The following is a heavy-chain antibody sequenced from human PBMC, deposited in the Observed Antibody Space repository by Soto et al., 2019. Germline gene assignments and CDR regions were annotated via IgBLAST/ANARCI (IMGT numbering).Heavy chain of an antibody. J-gene: IGHJ5*02. V-gene: IGHV4-39*01. Sequence: SETLSLTCTVSGGSISSGTYYWGWIRQPPGKGLEWIGTMYYSGSTNYNSSLKSRVTISIDTSKNQFSLKLTSVTAADTAMYYCARHFSPIPEGFDPWGQGTLVPVSS. CDR1: GGSISSGTYY. CDR3: ARHFSPIPEGFDP. CDR2: MYYSGST.